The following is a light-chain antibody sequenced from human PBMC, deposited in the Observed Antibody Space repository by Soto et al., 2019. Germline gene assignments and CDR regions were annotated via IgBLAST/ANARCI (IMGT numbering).Light chain of an antibody. CDR3: CSYAGSYTVV. CDR2: GNN. V-gene: IGLV1-40*01. CDR1: SSNIGAAYD. J-gene: IGLJ2*01. Sequence: QSVLTQPPSVSGAPGQKVTISCTRSSSNIGAAYDVHWYQHLPGTAPKLLIYGNNNRPSGVPDRFSGSKSGTSASLAISGLQAEDEADYYCCSYAGSYTVVFGGGTKLTVL.